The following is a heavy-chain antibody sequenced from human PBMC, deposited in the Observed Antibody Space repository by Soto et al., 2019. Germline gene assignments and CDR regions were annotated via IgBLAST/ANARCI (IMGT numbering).Heavy chain of an antibody. J-gene: IGHJ4*02. CDR1: GGSISSYY. Sequence: SETLSLTCTVSGGSISSYYWSWIRQPPGKGLEWIGYIYYSGSTNYNPSLKSRVTISVDTSKNQFSLKLSSVTAAGTAVYYCARHSSSWPIFDYWGQGTLVTVSS. CDR2: IYYSGST. V-gene: IGHV4-59*08. CDR3: ARHSSSWPIFDY. D-gene: IGHD6-13*01.